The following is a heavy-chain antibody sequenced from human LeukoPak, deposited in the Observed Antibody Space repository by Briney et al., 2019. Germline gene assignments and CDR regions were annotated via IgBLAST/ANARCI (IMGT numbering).Heavy chain of an antibody. V-gene: IGHV3-30*02. Sequence: PGGSLRLSCAASGFAFSSYGMHWVRQAPGKGLEWVAFIRSDGSKKYYADSVKGRFTISRDNSKDTLYLQMNSLRAEDTAVYYCANFYYGSGTDPSSVTYWGQGTLVTVSS. CDR2: IRSDGSKK. CDR3: ANFYYGSGTDPSSVTY. CDR1: GFAFSSYG. J-gene: IGHJ4*02. D-gene: IGHD3-10*01.